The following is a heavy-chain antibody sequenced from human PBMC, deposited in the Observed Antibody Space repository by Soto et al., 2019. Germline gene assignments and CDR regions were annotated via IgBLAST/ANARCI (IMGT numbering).Heavy chain of an antibody. CDR2: IIPIFGTA. V-gene: IGHV1-69*13. D-gene: IGHD6-13*01. J-gene: IGHJ5*02. CDR3: ARVRDSRLNWFDP. CDR1: GGTFSSYA. Sequence: SVKVSCKASGGTFSSYAISWVRQAPGQGLEWMGGIIPIFGTANYAQKFQGRVTITADESTSTAYMELSSLRSEDTAVYYCARVRDSRLNWFDPWGQGTLVTVSS.